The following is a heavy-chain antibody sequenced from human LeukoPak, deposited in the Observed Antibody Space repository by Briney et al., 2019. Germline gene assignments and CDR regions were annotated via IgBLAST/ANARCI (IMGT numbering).Heavy chain of an antibody. J-gene: IGHJ4*02. Sequence: ASVKVSCKASGYTFTGYYMHWVRQAPGQGLEWMGWINPNSGGTNYAQKFQGRVTMTRDMSTSTVYMELSSLRSEDTAVYYCARDSLSEGSGSYPDYWGQGTLVTVSS. CDR3: ARDSLSEGSGSYPDY. CDR2: INPNSGGT. D-gene: IGHD3-10*01. V-gene: IGHV1-2*02. CDR1: GYTFTGYY.